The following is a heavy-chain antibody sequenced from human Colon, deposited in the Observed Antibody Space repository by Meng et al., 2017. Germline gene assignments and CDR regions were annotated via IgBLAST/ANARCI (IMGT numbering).Heavy chain of an antibody. Sequence: GESLKISCAATGFTFSSYSMHWVRQTLGKGLEWVTSISRDSRDIFYADSVKGRFTISRDNAKHSLFLQMNSLRVEDTAVYYYTGGVPVAAFENWGQGKLVTVSS. CDR1: GFTFSSYS. D-gene: IGHD6-25*01. J-gene: IGHJ4*02. CDR2: ISRDSRDI. V-gene: IGHV3-21*01. CDR3: TGGVPVAAFEN.